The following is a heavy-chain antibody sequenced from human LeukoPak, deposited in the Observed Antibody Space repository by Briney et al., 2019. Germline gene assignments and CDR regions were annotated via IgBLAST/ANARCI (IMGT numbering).Heavy chain of an antibody. CDR2: IKQDGYKK. J-gene: IGHJ4*02. V-gene: IGHV3-7*01. CDR3: ARESTRYCSGGSCYSSSSFDY. D-gene: IGHD2-15*01. CDR1: GFTFSSYW. Sequence: GGSLRLSCAASGFTFSSYWMSWVRQAPGKGLEWVANIKQDGYKKYYVDSVKGRFTISRDNAKNSLYLQMNSLRAEDTAVYYCARESTRYCSGGSCYSSSSFDYWGQGTLVTVSS.